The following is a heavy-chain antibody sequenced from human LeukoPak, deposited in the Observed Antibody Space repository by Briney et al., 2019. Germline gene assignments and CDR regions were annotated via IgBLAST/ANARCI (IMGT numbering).Heavy chain of an antibody. CDR3: ARAPVTSCRGAYCYPFDY. V-gene: IGHV3-23*01. J-gene: IGHJ4*02. CDR2: ISGSGGST. CDR1: GFTFSSYA. Sequence: GGSLRLSCAASGFTFSSYAMSWVRQAPGKGLEWVSTISGSGGSTYYADSVRGRFTISRDNSKNTLYLQMNSLRLEDAAVYFCARAPVTSCRGAYCYPFDYWGQGTQVTVSS. D-gene: IGHD2-21*01.